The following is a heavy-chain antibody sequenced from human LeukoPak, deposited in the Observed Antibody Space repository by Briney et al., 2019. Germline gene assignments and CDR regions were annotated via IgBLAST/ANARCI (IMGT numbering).Heavy chain of an antibody. CDR1: GGTFSSYT. CDR2: IIPIFGTA. J-gene: IGHJ4*02. CDR3: ARGYSGYGLPHY. Sequence: ASVKVSCKASGGTFSSYTISWVRPAPGQGLEWMGGIIPIFGTANYAQKFQGRVTITADESTSTAYMELSSLRSEDTAVYYCARGYSGYGLPHYWGQGTLVTVSS. D-gene: IGHD5-12*01. V-gene: IGHV1-69*01.